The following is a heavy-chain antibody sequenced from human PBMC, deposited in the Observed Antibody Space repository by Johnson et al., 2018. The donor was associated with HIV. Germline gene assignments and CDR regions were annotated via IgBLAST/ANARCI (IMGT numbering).Heavy chain of an antibody. CDR1: GFTFSSYW. Sequence: VQLVESGGGLVQPGGSLRLSCAASGFTFSSYWMSWVRQAPGKGLEWVANIKQDGSEKYYVDSVKGRFTISRDNAKNSLYLQMNSLRAEDTAVYYCARDREEYSSGWAEGRAFDIRGQGTMVTVSS. D-gene: IGHD6-19*01. CDR2: IKQDGSEK. CDR3: ARDREEYSSGWAEGRAFDI. V-gene: IGHV3-7*01. J-gene: IGHJ3*02.